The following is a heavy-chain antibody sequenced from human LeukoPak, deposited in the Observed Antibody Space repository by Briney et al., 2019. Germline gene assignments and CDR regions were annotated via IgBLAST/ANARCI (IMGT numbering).Heavy chain of an antibody. J-gene: IGHJ4*02. CDR3: ALSIQAASIPAFDY. Sequence: GASVTVSCRVSDYPFTVTYMHWMRQAPGQGLEWMGWINPDNGDTRYAQRFHGRVTMTRDTSISTAYMEVTGLKSDDSAVYYCALSIQAASIPAFDYWGQGTLVTVSS. D-gene: IGHD2/OR15-2a*01. CDR2: INPDNGDT. CDR1: DYPFTVTY. V-gene: IGHV1-2*02.